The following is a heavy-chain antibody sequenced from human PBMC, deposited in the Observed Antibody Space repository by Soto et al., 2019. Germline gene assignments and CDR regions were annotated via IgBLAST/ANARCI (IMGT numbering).Heavy chain of an antibody. CDR1: GYTFTSYG. D-gene: IGHD2-8*01. Sequence: ASVKVSFKASGYTFTSYGISWVRQAPGQGLEWMGWISAYNGNTNYAQKLQGRVTMTTDTSTSTAYMELRSLRSDDTAVYYCAREAEVVLMVYAIDYYGMDVWGQGTTVTVSS. CDR3: AREAEVVLMVYAIDYYGMDV. V-gene: IGHV1-18*01. J-gene: IGHJ6*02. CDR2: ISAYNGNT.